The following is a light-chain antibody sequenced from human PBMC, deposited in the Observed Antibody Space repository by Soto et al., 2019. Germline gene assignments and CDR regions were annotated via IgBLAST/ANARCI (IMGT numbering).Light chain of an antibody. CDR3: CSYACISNSGV. Sequence: QSALTQPASVSGSPGQSITISCTGTSSDVGSYNLVSWYQQHPGKAPKLMIYEVSKRPSGVSNRFSGSKSGNTASLTISGLQAEDVHDDDGCSYACISNSGVFGGGTKVTVL. V-gene: IGLV2-23*02. CDR2: EVS. CDR1: SSDVGSYNL. J-gene: IGLJ2*01.